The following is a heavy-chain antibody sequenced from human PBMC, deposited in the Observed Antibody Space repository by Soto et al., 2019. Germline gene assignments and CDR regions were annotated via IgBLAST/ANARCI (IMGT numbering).Heavy chain of an antibody. J-gene: IGHJ4*02. CDR1: GYTFTSYY. CDR2: INPSGGST. D-gene: IGHD6-19*01. V-gene: IGHV1-46*01. Sequence: QVQLVQSGAEVKKPGASVKVSCKASGYTFTSYYMHWERQAPGQGLEWMGIINPSGGSTSYAQKFQGRVTMTRDTSTSTVYMELSSLRSEDTAVYYCARDSSGYYFDYWGQGTLVTVSS. CDR3: ARDSSGYYFDY.